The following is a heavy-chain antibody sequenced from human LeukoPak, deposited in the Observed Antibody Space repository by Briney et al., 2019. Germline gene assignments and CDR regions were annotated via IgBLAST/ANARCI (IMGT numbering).Heavy chain of an antibody. D-gene: IGHD3-3*01. CDR3: ARVNTIFGVVNWFDP. J-gene: IGHJ5*02. CDR1: GYTLTSYG. CDR2: ISAYNGNT. Sequence: GASVKVSCKASGYTLTSYGISWVRQAPGQGLEWMGWISAYNGNTNYAQKLQGRVTMTTDTSTSTAYMELRSLRSDDTAVYYCARVNTIFGVVNWFDPWGQGTLVTVSS. V-gene: IGHV1-18*01.